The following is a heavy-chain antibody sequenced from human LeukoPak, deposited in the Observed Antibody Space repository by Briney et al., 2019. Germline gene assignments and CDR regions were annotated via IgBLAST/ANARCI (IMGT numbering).Heavy chain of an antibody. Sequence: SETLSLTCAVYGGSFSGYYWSWIRQPPGKGLEWIGEINHSGSTNYNPSLKSRVTISVDTSKNQFYLKLSSVTAADTAVYYCAKVVRTKWAEGGFNYWGQGTLVTVSS. CDR1: GGSFSGYY. CDR2: INHSGST. CDR3: AKVVRTKWAEGGFNY. D-gene: IGHD1-26*01. J-gene: IGHJ4*02. V-gene: IGHV4-34*01.